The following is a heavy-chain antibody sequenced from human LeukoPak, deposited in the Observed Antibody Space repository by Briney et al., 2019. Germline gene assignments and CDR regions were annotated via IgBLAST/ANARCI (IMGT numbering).Heavy chain of an antibody. CDR1: GGSIGGYF. CDR2: IFYNGNT. D-gene: IGHD2-21*01. CDR3: ARYSSDHDGRHFEF. J-gene: IGHJ4*02. V-gene: IGHV4-59*01. Sequence: SETLSLTCTVSGGSIGGYFWSWLRQPPGKGLEWVGWIFYNGNTNYNSSLKSRLTMSVDASKNQLYLKLNSVTAADTAVYYCARYSSDHDGRHFEFWGQGILVTVSS.